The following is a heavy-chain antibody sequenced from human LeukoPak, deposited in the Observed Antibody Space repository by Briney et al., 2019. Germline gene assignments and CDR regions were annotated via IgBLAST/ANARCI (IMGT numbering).Heavy chain of an antibody. D-gene: IGHD3-22*01. J-gene: IGHJ4*02. CDR2: INQGGSEK. CDR3: ARIYDNSGYYDY. V-gene: IGHV3-7*04. CDR1: GFTFSTYW. Sequence: PGGSLRLSCAASGFTFSTYWMSWVRQAPGKGLEWVANINQGGSEKYYVDSVKGRFTISRDNAKNSLYLQMNSLRAEDTAAYYCARIYDNSGYYDYWGQGTLVTVSS.